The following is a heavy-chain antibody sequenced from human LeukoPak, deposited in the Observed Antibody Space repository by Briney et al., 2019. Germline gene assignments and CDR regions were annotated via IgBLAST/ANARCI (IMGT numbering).Heavy chain of an antibody. CDR2: ISYDGSNK. J-gene: IGHJ4*02. V-gene: IGHV3-30*18. Sequence: GGSLRLSCAASGFTFSSYGMHWVRQAPGKGLEWVAVISYDGSNKYYADSVKGRFTISRDNSKNTLYLQMNSLRAEDTAVYYCAKETNRYCSSTSCYDLEFALDYWGQGTLVTVSS. D-gene: IGHD2-2*01. CDR3: AKETNRYCSSTSCYDLEFALDY. CDR1: GFTFSSYG.